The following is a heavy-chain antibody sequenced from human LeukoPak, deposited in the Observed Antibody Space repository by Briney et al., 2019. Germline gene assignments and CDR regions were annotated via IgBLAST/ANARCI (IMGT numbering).Heavy chain of an antibody. J-gene: IGHJ3*02. CDR2: IKSKTDGRIS. CDR1: GFTFRNAW. CDR3: TTGRSPYPIDAFDI. D-gene: IGHD2-15*01. V-gene: IGHV3-15*01. Sequence: GGPLRLSCAASGFTFRNAWMIWVPQAPGKRLEWVRRIKSKTDGRISDYAARAKRNFPIQREDSKNTLYLQMNSLKTEDTAVYYCTTGRSPYPIDAFDIWGQGTMVTVSS.